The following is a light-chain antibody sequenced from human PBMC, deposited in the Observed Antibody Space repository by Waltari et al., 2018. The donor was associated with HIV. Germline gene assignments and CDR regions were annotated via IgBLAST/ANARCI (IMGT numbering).Light chain of an antibody. Sequence: ESVLTQSPGTLSLSPGERATLSCRASQSVSSSYLAWYQQKPGQAPRLLIYGASSRATGIPDRFSGSGSGTDFNLTISRLEPEDFAVYYCQQYGSSGTFGQGTKVEIK. CDR2: GAS. J-gene: IGKJ1*01. V-gene: IGKV3-20*01. CDR1: QSVSSSY. CDR3: QQYGSSGT.